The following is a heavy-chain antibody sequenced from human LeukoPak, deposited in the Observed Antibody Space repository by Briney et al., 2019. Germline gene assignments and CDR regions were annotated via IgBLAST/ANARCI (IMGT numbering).Heavy chain of an antibody. V-gene: IGHV3-23*01. J-gene: IGHJ5*02. CDR1: GFGFSNYA. Sequence: GGSLRLSCAASGFGFSNYAMSWVRQAPGKGLEWVSAISGRGANTYYADSVKGRFTISRDNSKNTLYMQMNSLRAEDTAVYYCARDLGQYYDTSDNWFDPWGQGTLVTVSS. CDR3: ARDLGQYYDTSDNWFDP. D-gene: IGHD3-22*01. CDR2: ISGRGANT.